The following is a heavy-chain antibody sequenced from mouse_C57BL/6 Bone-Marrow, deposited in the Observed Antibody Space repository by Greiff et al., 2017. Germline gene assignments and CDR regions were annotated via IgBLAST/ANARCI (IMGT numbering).Heavy chain of an antibody. CDR1: GFSLTSYA. Sequence: VKLQESGPGLVAPSQSLSITCTVSGFSLTSYAISWVRQPPGKGLEWLGVIWTGGGTNYNSALNSRLSISKDNSKSQVFLKMNSLQTDDTARYYCARNPGSSGYVWFAYWGQGTLVTVSA. CDR3: ARNPGSSGYVWFAY. J-gene: IGHJ3*01. D-gene: IGHD3-2*02. CDR2: IWTGGGT. V-gene: IGHV2-9-1*01.